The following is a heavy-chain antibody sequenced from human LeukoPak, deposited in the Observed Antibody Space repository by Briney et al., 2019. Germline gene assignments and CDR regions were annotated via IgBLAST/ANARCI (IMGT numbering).Heavy chain of an antibody. CDR3: ARAGRTYSLDAFDI. J-gene: IGHJ3*02. V-gene: IGHV3-48*03. CDR2: ISSSGSTI. Sequence: GGSLRLSCAASGFTFSSYEMNWVRQAPGKGLEWVSYISSSGSTIYYADSVKGRFTISRDNAKSSLYLQMNSLRAEDTAVYYCARAGRTYSLDAFDIWGQGTMVTVSS. CDR1: GFTFSSYE. D-gene: IGHD3-10*01.